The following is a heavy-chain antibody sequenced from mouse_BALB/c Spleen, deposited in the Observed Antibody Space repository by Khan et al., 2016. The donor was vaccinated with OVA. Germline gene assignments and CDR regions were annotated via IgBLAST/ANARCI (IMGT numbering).Heavy chain of an antibody. J-gene: IGHJ4*01. CDR2: INPTSGYT. CDR3: TRDGIDY. V-gene: IGHV1-7*01. CDR1: GYTFTTYW. Sequence: QVQLKESGAELAKPAASVKMSCKASGYTFTTYWMHWVKQRPGQGLEWIGYINPTSGYTDYNEKFKDRTTLSADRSSSTTYMQLSSLASEDSAIYDCTRDGIDYWGQGTTLTVSS.